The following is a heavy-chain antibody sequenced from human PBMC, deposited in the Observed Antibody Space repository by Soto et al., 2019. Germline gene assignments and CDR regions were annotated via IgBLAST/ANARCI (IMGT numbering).Heavy chain of an antibody. CDR2: INEDGSQN. D-gene: IGHD3-16*01. CDR1: GFTFSNYW. Sequence: GGSLRLSCAASGFTFSNYWMTWVRQGPGRGLEWVANINEDGSQNYYVDSVKGRFTISRDNAKNSLYLQMNSLRAEDTAVYYCAREVFRNLGPWGQGALVTVSS. CDR3: AREVFRNLGP. V-gene: IGHV3-7*01. J-gene: IGHJ5*02.